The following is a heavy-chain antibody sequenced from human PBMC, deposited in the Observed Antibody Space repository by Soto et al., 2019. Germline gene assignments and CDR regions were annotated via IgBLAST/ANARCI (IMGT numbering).Heavy chain of an antibody. J-gene: IGHJ5*02. CDR2: IRSKAYGGTT. Sequence: EVQLVESGGGLVQPGRSLRLSCTASGFTFGDYAMSWFRQAPGKGLEWVGFIRSKAYGGTTEYAESVKGRFTISRDDSKSTTNPQKISVKAEDTAVYYCTTVKGKYRTTDWFDPWGQGTLVTVSS. V-gene: IGHV3-49*03. D-gene: IGHD4-17*01. CDR3: TTVKGKYRTTDWFDP. CDR1: GFTFGDYA.